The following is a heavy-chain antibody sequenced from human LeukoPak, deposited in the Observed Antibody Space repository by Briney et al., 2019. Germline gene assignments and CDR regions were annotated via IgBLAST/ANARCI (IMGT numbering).Heavy chain of an antibody. CDR2: IYTSGST. CDR1: GGSISSYY. V-gene: IGHV4-4*09. CDR3: ARQAAAGTSPFDY. Sequence: SETLSLTCTVSGGSISSYYWSWIRHPPGRGLEWIGYIYTSGSTNYNPSLKSRVTISVDTSKHQFSLKLSSVTAADTAVYYCARQAAAGTSPFDYWGQGTLVTVSS. D-gene: IGHD6-13*01. J-gene: IGHJ4*02.